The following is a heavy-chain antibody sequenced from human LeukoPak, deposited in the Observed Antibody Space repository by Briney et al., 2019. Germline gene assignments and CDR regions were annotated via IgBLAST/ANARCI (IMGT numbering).Heavy chain of an antibody. CDR1: GGSVSSGSYY. J-gene: IGHJ6*02. CDR3: ASRVAGTSMDV. CDR2: IYHSGST. V-gene: IGHV4-61*01. Sequence: SETLSLTCTVSGGSVSSGSYYWRWLRQPPGTGLEWIGNIYHSGSTRYSPSLKSRVTISIDTSKNQFSLKLSSVTAADTAVYYCASRVAGTSMDVWGQGTTVTVSS. D-gene: IGHD6-19*01.